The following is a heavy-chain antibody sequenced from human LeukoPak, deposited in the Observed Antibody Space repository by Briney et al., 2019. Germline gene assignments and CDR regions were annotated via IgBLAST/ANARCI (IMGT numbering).Heavy chain of an antibody. Sequence: RSGGSLRLSCSASGFTFSDYWMMWVRQAPGKGLEWVSGISGSGGSTYYTDSVKGRFTISRDNSKNTLYLQMNSLRAEDTAVYYCAKDVASAKSSRGYCSGGSCPRNYNYWGQGTLVTVSS. CDR1: GFTFSDYW. D-gene: IGHD2-15*01. CDR2: ISGSGGST. J-gene: IGHJ4*02. CDR3: AKDVASAKSSRGYCSGGSCPRNYNY. V-gene: IGHV3-23*01.